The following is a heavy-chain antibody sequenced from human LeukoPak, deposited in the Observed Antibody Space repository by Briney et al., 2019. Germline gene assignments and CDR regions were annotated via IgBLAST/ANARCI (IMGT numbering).Heavy chain of an antibody. CDR3: AELGITMIGGV. CDR1: GFTFSSYW. J-gene: IGHJ6*04. CDR2: ISSSSSSYK. Sequence: GGSLRLSCAASGFTFSSYWMSWVRQAPGKGLEWVSSISSSSSSYKYYSDSVKGRFTISRDNAKNSLYLQMNSLRAEDTAVYYCAELGITMIGGVWGKGTTVTISS. V-gene: IGHV3-21*01. D-gene: IGHD3-10*02.